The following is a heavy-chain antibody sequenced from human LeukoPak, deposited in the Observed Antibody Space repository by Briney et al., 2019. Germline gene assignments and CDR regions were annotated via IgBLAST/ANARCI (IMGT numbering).Heavy chain of an antibody. V-gene: IGHV4-30-2*01. CDR3: ARDGSSGYYLAY. J-gene: IGHJ4*02. Sequence: RTSQTLSLTCAVSGVSISSGGYSWSWIRQPPGKGLEWIGYIYHSESTYYNPSLKSRVTISVDRSKNQFSLKLSSVTAADTAVYYCARDGSSGYYLAYWGQGTLVTVSS. CDR1: GVSISSGGYS. D-gene: IGHD3-22*01. CDR2: IYHSEST.